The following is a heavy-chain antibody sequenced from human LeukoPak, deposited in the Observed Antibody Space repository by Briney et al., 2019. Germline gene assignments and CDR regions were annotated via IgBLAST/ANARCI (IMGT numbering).Heavy chain of an antibody. J-gene: IGHJ4*02. Sequence: KASETLSLTCAVSGGSFSGYYWTWIRQSPGTGLEWIGDISHNGRTEYNPSLESRVTISVDTSKNQFSLKMTSVTAADTGVYYCARGLQIAATGSLDYWGQGILVSVSS. D-gene: IGHD6-13*01. CDR3: ARGLQIAATGSLDY. CDR2: ISHNGRT. V-gene: IGHV4-34*01. CDR1: GGSFSGYY.